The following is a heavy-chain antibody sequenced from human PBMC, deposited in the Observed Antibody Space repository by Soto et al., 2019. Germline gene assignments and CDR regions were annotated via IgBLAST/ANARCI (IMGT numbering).Heavy chain of an antibody. J-gene: IGHJ4*02. CDR3: ARHQKYSSGWYIDY. CDR2: IYHRGTT. CDR1: GGSISSNSHH. D-gene: IGHD6-19*01. Sequence: QVQLQESGPGLVKPSETLSLTCTVSGGSISSNSHHWGWIRQPPGKGLEWIGNIYHRGTTYYNPSIKSRVTISVDTSKNQFCLRLNSVTATDTAVYYCARHQKYSSGWYIDYWGQGTLVTVSS. V-gene: IGHV4-39*01.